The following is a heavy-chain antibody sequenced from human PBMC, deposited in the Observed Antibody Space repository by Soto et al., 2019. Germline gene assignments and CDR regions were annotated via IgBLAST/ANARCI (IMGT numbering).Heavy chain of an antibody. CDR1: GFTFDDYA. J-gene: IGHJ6*03. V-gene: IGHV3-9*01. Sequence: GGSLRLSCAASGFTFDDYAMHWVRQAPGKGLEWVSGISWNSGSIGYADAVKGRFTISRDNAKNSLYLQMKSLRVEDTALYYCAKSYCASTTCAYYMDVWGKGTTVTVSS. CDR2: ISWNSGSI. D-gene: IGHD2-2*01. CDR3: AKSYCASTTCAYYMDV.